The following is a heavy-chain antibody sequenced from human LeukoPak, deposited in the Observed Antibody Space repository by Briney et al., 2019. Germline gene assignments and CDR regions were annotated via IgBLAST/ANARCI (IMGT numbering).Heavy chain of an antibody. Sequence: GGSLRLSCEASGFNVSGNYMSWVRQAPGEGLERVSVIYSGGATYNADSVKGRFTISRDNSNNTLYLQMNSLRAEDTAVYYCARGREVSTGYYYYYGMDVWGQGTTVTVSS. CDR2: IYSGGAT. J-gene: IGHJ6*02. V-gene: IGHV3-53*01. D-gene: IGHD1-1*01. CDR1: GFNVSGNY. CDR3: ARGREVSTGYYYYYGMDV.